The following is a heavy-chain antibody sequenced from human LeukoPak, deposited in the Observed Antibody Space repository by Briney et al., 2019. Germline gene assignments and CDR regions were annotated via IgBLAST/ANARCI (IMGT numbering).Heavy chain of an antibody. CDR3: AKGDVSVTREFDY. Sequence: SGGSLRLSCTASGFIFSTYSMIWVRQAPGKGLEWVSSISSTSGNKYYADSVKGRSTISRDNAKNSLYLQMNSLRAEDTAVYYCAKGDVSVTREFDYWGQGTLVTVSS. D-gene: IGHD7-27*01. V-gene: IGHV3-21*01. CDR2: ISSTSGNK. CDR1: GFIFSTYS. J-gene: IGHJ4*02.